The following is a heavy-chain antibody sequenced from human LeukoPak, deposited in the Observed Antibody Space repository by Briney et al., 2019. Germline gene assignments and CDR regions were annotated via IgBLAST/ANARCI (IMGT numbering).Heavy chain of an antibody. CDR2: IYYSGST. CDR1: GGSISSYY. J-gene: IGHJ6*03. D-gene: IGHD5-18*01. Sequence: SETLSLTCTVSGGSISSYYWSWTRQPPGKGLEWIGYIYYSGSTNYNPFLKSRVTISVDTSKNQFSLKLSSVTAADSAVYYCARTTEGGYTYNYFYYYYMDVWGKGTPVTISS. CDR3: ARTTEGGYTYNYFYYYYMDV. V-gene: IGHV4-59*01.